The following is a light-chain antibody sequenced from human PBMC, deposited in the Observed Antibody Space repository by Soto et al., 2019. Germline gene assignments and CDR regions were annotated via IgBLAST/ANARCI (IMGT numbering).Light chain of an antibody. Sequence: DIQITQSPSTLSASVGDRVTITCRASQSITSWLAWYQQKPGKAPKRLIYAASTLQSGVPSRFSGSGSGTDFTLTISCLQPEDFATYYCQQYYSYPLTFGQGTKVDIK. J-gene: IGKJ1*01. V-gene: IGKV1-5*01. CDR3: QQYYSYPLT. CDR2: AAS. CDR1: QSITSW.